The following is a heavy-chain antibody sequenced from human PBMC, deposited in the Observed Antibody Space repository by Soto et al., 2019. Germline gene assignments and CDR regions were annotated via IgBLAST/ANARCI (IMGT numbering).Heavy chain of an antibody. D-gene: IGHD6-19*01. CDR1: GYTFSGYA. Sequence: VQLVQSGAEEKKPGASVKVSCKASGYTFSGYAMHWLLEAPGQGLEWMGWINAGNGNSKYSQKFQGRVTITRDTSASTANMELSSMRSKDTAVYYYARAVAVAADFDYWGQGTLVPFSS. CDR3: ARAVAVAADFDY. V-gene: IGHV1-3*05. J-gene: IGHJ4*02. CDR2: INAGNGNS.